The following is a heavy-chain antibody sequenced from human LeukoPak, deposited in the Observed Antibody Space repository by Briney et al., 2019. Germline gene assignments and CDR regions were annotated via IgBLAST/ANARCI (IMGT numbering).Heavy chain of an antibody. CDR1: SGSISFHY. V-gene: IGHV4-59*11. CDR3: ARLLNNDRSGDPDTFDI. Sequence: SETLSLTCSVSSGSISFHYWSWIRQPPGKGLEWLGFIYYSGTTRYSPSLRGRVTMSADTSKNHFSLKLTSVTAADTAVYYCARLLNNDRSGDPDTFDIWGQGTMVTVSS. CDR2: IYYSGTT. J-gene: IGHJ3*02. D-gene: IGHD3-22*01.